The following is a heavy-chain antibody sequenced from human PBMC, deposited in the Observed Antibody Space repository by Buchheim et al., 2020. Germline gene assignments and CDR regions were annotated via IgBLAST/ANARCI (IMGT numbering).Heavy chain of an antibody. Sequence: QVQLQESGPGLVKPSQTLSLTCTVSGDSMERGGFYWNWIRQHPGMGLEFIGYMYNSGSTYFNPPLRSRGTISADTSKNQFSLKLSSVTAADTAVYFCARGTPRYYFDFWGQGTL. V-gene: IGHV4-31*03. CDR1: GDSMERGGFY. J-gene: IGHJ4*02. CDR2: MYNSGST. CDR3: ARGTPRYYFDF. D-gene: IGHD3-10*01.